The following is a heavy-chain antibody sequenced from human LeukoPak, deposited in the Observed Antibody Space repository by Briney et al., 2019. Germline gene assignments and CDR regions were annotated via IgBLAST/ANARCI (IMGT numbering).Heavy chain of an antibody. CDR1: GXTVSSYN. V-gene: IGHV3-21*01. D-gene: IGHD1-20*01. J-gene: IGHJ4*02. Sequence: GESLRLSCGASGXTVSSYNMNWVRQAPGKGLEWVSFISSSSTYIYYADSVKGRFTISRDSAKNSLYLQMNSLRAEDTAVYYCAREASNNWNVPANYFDYWGQGTLVSVSS. CDR2: ISSSSTYI. CDR3: AREASNNWNVPANYFDY.